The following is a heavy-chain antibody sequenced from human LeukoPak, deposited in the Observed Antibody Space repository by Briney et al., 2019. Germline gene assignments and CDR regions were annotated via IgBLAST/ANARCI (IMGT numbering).Heavy chain of an antibody. CDR2: IIPIFDTA. CDR3: ARGDGYGYDWFDS. V-gene: IGHV1-69*05. Sequence: SVKVSCKAFGGTFSSYAITWVRQAPGQGLEWMGRIIPIFDTANYAQNFQGRVTITTDESTSTAYMELSSLRSEDTAVYYCARGDGYGYDWFDSWGQGTLVTVS. CDR1: GGTFSSYA. J-gene: IGHJ5*01. D-gene: IGHD5-24*01.